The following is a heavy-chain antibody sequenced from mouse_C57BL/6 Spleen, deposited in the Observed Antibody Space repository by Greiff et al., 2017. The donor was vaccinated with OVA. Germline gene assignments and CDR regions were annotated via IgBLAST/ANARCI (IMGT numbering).Heavy chain of an antibody. D-gene: IGHD1-1*01. V-gene: IGHV3-6*01. Sequence: ESGPGLVKPSQSLSLTCSVTGYSITSGYYWNWIRQFPGNKLEWMGYISYDGSNNYNPSLKNRISITRDTSKNQFFLKLNSVTTEDTATYYCARERDYYGSGFAYWGQGTLVTVSA. CDR2: ISYDGSN. CDR1: GYSITSGYY. CDR3: ARERDYYGSGFAY. J-gene: IGHJ3*01.